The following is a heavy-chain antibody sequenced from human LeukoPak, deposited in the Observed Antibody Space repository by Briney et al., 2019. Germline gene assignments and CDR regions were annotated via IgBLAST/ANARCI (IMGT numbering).Heavy chain of an antibody. CDR3: ARGLSAAYDYNWFDS. D-gene: IGHD5-12*01. Sequence: SETLSLTCTVSGGSISGYYWSWIQQPAGKGLEWIGRIYASGTTRYNPSLESRVTTSVDTSKNQFSLKLTSVTAADTAVYFCARGLSAAYDYNWFDSWGQGTLVTVSS. V-gene: IGHV4-4*07. CDR1: GGSISGYY. CDR2: IYASGTT. J-gene: IGHJ5*01.